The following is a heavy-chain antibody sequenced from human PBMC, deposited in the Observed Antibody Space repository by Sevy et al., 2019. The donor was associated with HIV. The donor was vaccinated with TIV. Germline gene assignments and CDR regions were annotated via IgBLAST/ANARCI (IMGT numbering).Heavy chain of an antibody. CDR2: LKSDVYGGTV. CDR1: GFTFGDYC. CDR3: TRWKAAQSIFDY. J-gene: IGHJ4*02. D-gene: IGHD6-13*01. Sequence: GGSLRLSCTASGFTFGDYCMSWVRQAPGKGLEWVAFLKSDVYGGTVDHAASVRGRFVILRDDSKTIAYLQMNVLKTEDTGVYYCTRWKAAQSIFDYWGQGALVTVSS. V-gene: IGHV3-49*04.